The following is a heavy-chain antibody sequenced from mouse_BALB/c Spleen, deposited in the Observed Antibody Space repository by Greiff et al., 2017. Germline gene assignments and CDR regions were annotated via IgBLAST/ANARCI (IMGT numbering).Heavy chain of an antibody. Sequence: QVQLKQPGAELVMPGASVKMSCKASGYTFTDYWMHWVKQRPGQGLEWIGAIDTSDSYTSYNQKFKGKATLTVDESSSTAYMQLSSLTSEDSAVYYCARTPANSYYFDYWGQGTTLTVSS. D-gene: IGHD4-1*01. CDR1: GYTFTDYW. CDR2: IDTSDSYT. J-gene: IGHJ2*01. V-gene: IGHV1-69*01. CDR3: ARTPANSYYFDY.